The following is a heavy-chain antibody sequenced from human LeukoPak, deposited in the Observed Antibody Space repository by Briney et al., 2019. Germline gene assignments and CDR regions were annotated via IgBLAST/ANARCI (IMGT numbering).Heavy chain of an antibody. Sequence: PSETLSLTCAVYGGSFSGYYWSWIRQPPGKGLEWIGEINHSGSTNYNPSLKSRVTISVDTSKNQFSLKLSSVTAADTAVYYCAGTQWQDPINDYWGQGTLVTVSS. CDR1: GGSFSGYY. V-gene: IGHV4-34*01. D-gene: IGHD6-19*01. J-gene: IGHJ4*02. CDR3: AGTQWQDPINDY. CDR2: INHSGST.